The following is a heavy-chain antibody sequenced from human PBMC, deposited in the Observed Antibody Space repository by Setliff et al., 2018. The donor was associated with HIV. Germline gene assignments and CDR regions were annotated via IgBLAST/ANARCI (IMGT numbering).Heavy chain of an antibody. J-gene: IGHJ5*02. V-gene: IGHV4-61*02. CDR3: ARRGKTENSYVLNWFDP. CDR2: IYSNGNT. Sequence: SETLSLTCTVSGGSISSRSYYWSWLRQPAGKGLEWIGRIYSNGNTDYNPSLKSRVTISEDTSKNQFSLKVNSVTAADTAMYYCARRGKTENSYVLNWFDPWGQGILVTVSS. D-gene: IGHD5-18*01. CDR1: GGSISSRSYY.